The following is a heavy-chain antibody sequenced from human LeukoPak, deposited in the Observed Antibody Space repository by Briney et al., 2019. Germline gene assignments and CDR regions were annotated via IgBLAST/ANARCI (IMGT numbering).Heavy chain of an antibody. CDR2: IHSGGTT. CDR1: GLTVNSNY. CDR3: ARALLVRNGYNYSPNYFDY. V-gene: IGHV3-53*01. D-gene: IGHD5-24*01. J-gene: IGHJ4*02. Sequence: GGSLRLSCAASGLTVNSNYMNWVRQAPGKGLQWVSVIHSGGTTYYADSVKGRFTISRDNSKNTLYLQMNSLRAEVTAVYYCARALLVRNGYNYSPNYFDYWGQGTLVTVSS.